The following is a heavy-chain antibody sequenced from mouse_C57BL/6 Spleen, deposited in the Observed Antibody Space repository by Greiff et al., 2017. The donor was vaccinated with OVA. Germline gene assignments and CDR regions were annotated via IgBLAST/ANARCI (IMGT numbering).Heavy chain of an antibody. J-gene: IGHJ4*01. Sequence: EVQVVESGPGLVKPSQSLSLTCSVPGYSITSGYYWNWIRQFPGNQLEWMGYISYDGSNNYNPSLKTRISIIRDTSKNQFFLKLNTVTTEDTATYYCARGIYYDYPMDYWGQGTSVTVSS. CDR2: ISYDGSN. D-gene: IGHD2-4*01. V-gene: IGHV3-6*01. CDR3: ARGIYYDYPMDY. CDR1: GYSITSGYY.